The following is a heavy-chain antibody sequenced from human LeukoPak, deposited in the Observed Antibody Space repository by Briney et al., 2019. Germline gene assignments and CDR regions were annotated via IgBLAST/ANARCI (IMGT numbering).Heavy chain of an antibody. CDR2: ISGSGDKT. Sequence: GGSLRLSCAASGFTFSAYAMSWVRQAPMSWVRQAPGEGLEWVATISGSGDKTYYADSVKGRFTISRDNSKNTLYLQMNSLRAEDTALYYCAKSRAGATVIRGEFDYWGQGTLVTVSS. D-gene: IGHD3-10*01. CDR3: AKSRAGATVIRGEFDY. CDR1: GFTFSAYA. J-gene: IGHJ4*02. V-gene: IGHV3-23*01.